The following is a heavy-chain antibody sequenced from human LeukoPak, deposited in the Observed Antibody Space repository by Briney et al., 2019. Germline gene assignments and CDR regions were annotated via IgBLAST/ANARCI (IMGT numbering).Heavy chain of an antibody. Sequence: SVKVSCKASGGTFSSYAISWVRQAPGQGLEWMGRIIPILGIANYAQKFQGRVTITADKSTSTAYMELSSLRSEDTAVYYCAREGAYCGGDCYSWFDPWGPGTLVTVSS. V-gene: IGHV1-69*04. CDR1: GGTFSSYA. D-gene: IGHD2-21*02. CDR3: AREGAYCGGDCYSWFDP. J-gene: IGHJ5*02. CDR2: IIPILGIA.